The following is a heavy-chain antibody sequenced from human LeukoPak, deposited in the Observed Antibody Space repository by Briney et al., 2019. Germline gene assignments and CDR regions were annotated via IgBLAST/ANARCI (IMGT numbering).Heavy chain of an antibody. CDR1: GGSFSGYY. Sequence: SETLSLTCAVYGGSFSGYYWSWIRQPPGKGLEWIGEINHSGSTNYNPSLKSRATISVDTSKNQFSLKLSSVTAADTAVYYCARATIAAAGHVDYWGQGTLVTVSS. V-gene: IGHV4-34*01. CDR3: ARATIAAAGHVDY. CDR2: INHSGST. J-gene: IGHJ4*02. D-gene: IGHD6-13*01.